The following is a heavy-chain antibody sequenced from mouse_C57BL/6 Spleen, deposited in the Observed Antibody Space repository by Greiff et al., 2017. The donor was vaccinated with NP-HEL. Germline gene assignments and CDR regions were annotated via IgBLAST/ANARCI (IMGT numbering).Heavy chain of an antibody. V-gene: IGHV1-76*01. Sequence: QVQLKESGAELVRPGASVKLSCKASGYTFTDYYINWVKQRPGQGLEWIARIYPGSGTTYSNEKFKGKATLTAEKSSSTAYMQLSSLTSEDSAVYCCARFHFYGSSYGYAMDYWGQGTSVTVSS. D-gene: IGHD1-1*01. J-gene: IGHJ4*01. CDR1: GYTFTDYY. CDR3: ARFHFYGSSYGYAMDY. CDR2: IYPGSGTT.